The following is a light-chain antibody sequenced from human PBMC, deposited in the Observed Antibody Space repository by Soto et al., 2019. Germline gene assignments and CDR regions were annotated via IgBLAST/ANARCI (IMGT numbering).Light chain of an antibody. CDR3: QQYNKWPPWT. V-gene: IGKV3-15*01. CDR2: GAS. Sequence: EIVMTQSPATLSVSPGERATLSCRASQSVSSNLAWYQQKPGQAPRLLIYGASTRATGIPARFSGSGSGTELTLTISSLQSEDFAVYYCQQYNKWPPWTFGQGTKVEIK. J-gene: IGKJ1*01. CDR1: QSVSSN.